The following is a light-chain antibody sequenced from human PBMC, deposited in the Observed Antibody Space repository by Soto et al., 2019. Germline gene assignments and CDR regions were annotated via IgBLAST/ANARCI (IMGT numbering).Light chain of an antibody. V-gene: IGLV2-14*01. CDR3: AAWDDSLNGVV. J-gene: IGLJ2*01. CDR1: SSDVGGYNY. CDR2: EVS. Sequence: QSALTQPASVSGSPGQSITISCTGTSSDVGGYNYVSWYQQHPGKAPKLMIYEVSNRPSGVSNRFSGSKSGNTASLTISGLQAEDEADYYCAAWDDSLNGVVFGGGTKSPS.